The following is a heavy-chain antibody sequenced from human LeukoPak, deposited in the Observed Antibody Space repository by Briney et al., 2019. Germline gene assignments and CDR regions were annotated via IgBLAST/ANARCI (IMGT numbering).Heavy chain of an antibody. D-gene: IGHD6-13*01. CDR1: GFTVSSNY. CDR2: IYSSESGGNT. J-gene: IGHJ4*02. CDR3: ARVMAAVGIYHYFDY. V-gene: IGHV3-66*01. Sequence: PGGSLRLSRAASGFTVSSNYMSWVRQAPGKGLEWVSPIYSSESGGNTYYAFTVKSRFTISRDTSKNTLYLQMNTVGAEDTAVYYCARVMAAVGIYHYFDYWGKGTLVT.